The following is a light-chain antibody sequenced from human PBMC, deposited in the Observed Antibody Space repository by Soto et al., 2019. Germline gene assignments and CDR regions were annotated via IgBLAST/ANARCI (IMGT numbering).Light chain of an antibody. J-gene: IGLJ1*01. CDR1: SSDVGAYNY. V-gene: IGLV2-14*01. Sequence: VLTQPASVSGPPGQSITISCTGTSSDVGAYNYVSWYQQHPGKAPKLLIYEVSNRPSGVSNRFSGSKSGNTASLTISGLQAEDEADYYCSSYISSSTLVFGTGTKVTVL. CDR3: SSYISSSTLV. CDR2: EVS.